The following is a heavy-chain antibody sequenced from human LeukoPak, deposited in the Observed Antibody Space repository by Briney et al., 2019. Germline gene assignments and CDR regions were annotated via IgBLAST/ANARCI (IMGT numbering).Heavy chain of an antibody. CDR2: IYYSGST. J-gene: IGHJ5*02. D-gene: IGHD4-17*01. Sequence: KPSETLSLTCTVSVGSISSYYWSWIRQPPGKGLEWIGYIYYSGSTNYNPSLKSRVTISVDTSKNQFSLKLSSVTAADTAVYYCARDYGDYGWFDPWGQGTLVTVSS. V-gene: IGHV4-59*12. CDR1: VGSISSYY. CDR3: ARDYGDYGWFDP.